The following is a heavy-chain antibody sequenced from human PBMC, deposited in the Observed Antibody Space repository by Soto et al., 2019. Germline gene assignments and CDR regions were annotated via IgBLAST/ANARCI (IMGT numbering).Heavy chain of an antibody. CDR1: GGSINDFY. CDR3: ARVGGVAARTFDY. J-gene: IGHJ4*02. D-gene: IGHD6-6*01. Sequence: ASETLSLTCTVSGGSINDFYWSWIRQPPGKGLEWIGYIYYSGSTDYNPSLKGRVTISVDTSKNQFSLKLRSVTAADTAVYYCARVGGVAARTFDYWDQGTLVTVSS. CDR2: IYYSGST. V-gene: IGHV4-59*01.